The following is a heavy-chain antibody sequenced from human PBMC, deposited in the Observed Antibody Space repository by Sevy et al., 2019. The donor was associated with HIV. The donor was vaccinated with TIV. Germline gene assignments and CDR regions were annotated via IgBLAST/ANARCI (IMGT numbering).Heavy chain of an antibody. J-gene: IGHJ6*02. CDR1: GFTFSSYA. Sequence: GGSLRLSCAASGFTFSSYAMHWVHQAPGKGLEYVSAISSNGGSTYYANSVKGRFTISRDNSKNTLYLQMGSLRAEDMTVYYCARGQTYYYDSSGYYSAYYYGMDVWGQGTTVTVSS. CDR3: ARGQTYYYDSSGYYSAYYYGMDV. CDR2: ISSNGGST. D-gene: IGHD3-22*01. V-gene: IGHV3-64*01.